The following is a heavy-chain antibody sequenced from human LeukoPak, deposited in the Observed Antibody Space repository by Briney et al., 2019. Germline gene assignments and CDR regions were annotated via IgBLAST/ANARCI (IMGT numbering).Heavy chain of an antibody. V-gene: IGHV4-59*08. Sequence: SETLSLTCAVSGGSMSRYYWSWIRQPPGKGLEWIGYIFYSGSTNYNPSLKSRVSISVDASKNQFSLKLTSVTAADTAVYYCARTLDCSTTSCSYGMDVWGQGTTVTVPS. CDR3: ARTLDCSTTSCSYGMDV. J-gene: IGHJ6*02. CDR2: IFYSGST. D-gene: IGHD2-2*01. CDR1: GGSMSRYY.